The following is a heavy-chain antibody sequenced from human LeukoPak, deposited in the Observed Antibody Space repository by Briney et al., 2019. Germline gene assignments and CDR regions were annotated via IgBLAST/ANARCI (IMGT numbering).Heavy chain of an antibody. D-gene: IGHD6-19*01. V-gene: IGHV1-2*02. CDR2: IYRNSGGT. J-gene: IGHJ6*03. CDR1: GYTFTDYF. CDR3: ARSEQFPYYMDV. Sequence: ASVKVSCKASGYTFTDYFIHWVRQAPGQGLEWMGWIYRNSGGTNYAQKFQGRVTMTRDTSISTAYMELSRLRSDDTAVYYCARSEQFPYYMDVWGKGTTVTVSS.